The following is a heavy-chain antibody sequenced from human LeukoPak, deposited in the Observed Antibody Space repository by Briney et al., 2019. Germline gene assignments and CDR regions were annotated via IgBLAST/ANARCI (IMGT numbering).Heavy chain of an antibody. CDR3: ARGYSSTLFDY. V-gene: IGHV3-23*01. CDR1: GFTFSTYA. J-gene: IGHJ4*02. Sequence: GGSLRLSCAASGFTFSTYAMSWVRQAPGKGLEWVSAISGSGITTHFADSVKGRFTISRDNSKNTLYLQMDSLRAEDTAVYYCARGYSSTLFDYWGQGTLVTVSS. CDR2: ISGSGITT. D-gene: IGHD2-2*01.